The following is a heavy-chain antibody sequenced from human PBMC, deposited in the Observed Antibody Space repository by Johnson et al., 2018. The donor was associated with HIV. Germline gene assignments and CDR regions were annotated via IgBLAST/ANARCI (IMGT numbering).Heavy chain of an antibody. CDR3: AKGRVVVAATEAFDI. D-gene: IGHD2-15*01. Sequence: VQLVESGGGLVQPGGSLRLSCAASGFTFDDYAMHWVRQAPGKGLEWVSGISWNSGSIGYADSVKGRFTISRDNAKNSLYLQMNSLRAEDTALYYCAKGRVVVAATEAFDIWGQGTLVTVSS. CDR2: ISWNSGSI. J-gene: IGHJ3*02. CDR1: GFTFDDYA. V-gene: IGHV3-9*01.